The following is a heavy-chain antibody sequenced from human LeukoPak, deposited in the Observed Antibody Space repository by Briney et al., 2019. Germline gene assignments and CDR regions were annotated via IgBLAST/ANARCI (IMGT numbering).Heavy chain of an antibody. CDR2: IYYSGST. Sequence: SETLSLTCTVSGGSISSYYWSWIRQPPGKGLEWIGYIYYSGSTNYNPSLKSRVTISVDTSKNQFSLKLSSVTAADTAVYYCARQAAAEGYYDFWSGYSEYYFDYWGQGTLVTVSS. J-gene: IGHJ4*02. CDR3: ARQAAAEGYYDFWSGYSEYYFDY. V-gene: IGHV4-59*08. D-gene: IGHD3-3*01. CDR1: GGSISSYY.